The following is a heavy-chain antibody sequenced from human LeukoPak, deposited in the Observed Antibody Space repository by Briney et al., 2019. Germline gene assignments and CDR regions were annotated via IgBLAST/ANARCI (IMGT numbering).Heavy chain of an antibody. Sequence: GESLKISCKGSGYSFTSYWIGWVRQMPGKGLEWMGIIYPGDSDTRYSPSFQGQVTISADKSISTAYLQWSSLKASDTAMYYCARQRYSYGPTGDDAFDIWGQGTMVTVSS. D-gene: IGHD5-18*01. V-gene: IGHV5-51*01. CDR1: GYSFTSYW. CDR2: IYPGDSDT. CDR3: ARQRYSYGPTGDDAFDI. J-gene: IGHJ3*02.